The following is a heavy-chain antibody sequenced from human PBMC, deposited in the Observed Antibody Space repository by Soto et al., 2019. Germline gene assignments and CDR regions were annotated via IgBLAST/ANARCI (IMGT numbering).Heavy chain of an antibody. D-gene: IGHD6-13*01. CDR1: GFTFSSCG. CDR2: IWYDGSNK. J-gene: IGHJ4*02. V-gene: IGHV3-33*01. Sequence: GGSLRLSCAASGFTFSSCGMHWVRQAPGKGLEWVAVIWYDGSNKYYADSVKGRFTISRDNSKNTLYLQMNSLRAEDTAVYYCARDRVAAAGTVYYWGQGTLVTVSS. CDR3: ARDRVAAAGTVYY.